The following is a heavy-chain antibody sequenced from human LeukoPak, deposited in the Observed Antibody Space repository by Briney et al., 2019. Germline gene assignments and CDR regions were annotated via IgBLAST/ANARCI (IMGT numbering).Heavy chain of an antibody. Sequence: GGSLRLSCAASGFTFDDYAMHWVRQAPGKGLEWVSGISWNSGSIGYADSVKGRFTISRDSAKNSLYLQMNSLRAEDTALYYCAVAGTMDYYFDYWGQGTLVTVSS. J-gene: IGHJ4*02. D-gene: IGHD6-19*01. CDR3: AVAGTMDYYFDY. CDR2: ISWNSGSI. V-gene: IGHV3-9*01. CDR1: GFTFDDYA.